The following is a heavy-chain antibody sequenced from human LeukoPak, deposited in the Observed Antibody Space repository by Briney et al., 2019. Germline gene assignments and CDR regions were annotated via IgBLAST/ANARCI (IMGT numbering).Heavy chain of an antibody. CDR3: ARHAYYDFVTGLFDP. CDR1: GGSISSSNYY. Sequence: SETLSLTCTVSGGSISSSNYYWGWIRQPPGKGLEWIGSIYYGGNTYYNSSLKSRVTISVDTSKNHFPLKLNSVTAADTAVYYCARHAYYDFVTGLFDPWGQGTLVTASS. CDR2: IYYGGNT. V-gene: IGHV4-39*01. J-gene: IGHJ5*02. D-gene: IGHD3-3*01.